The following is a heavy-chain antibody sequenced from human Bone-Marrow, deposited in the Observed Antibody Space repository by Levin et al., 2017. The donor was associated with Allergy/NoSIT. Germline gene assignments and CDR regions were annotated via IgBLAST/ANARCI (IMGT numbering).Heavy chain of an antibody. CDR1: GFTFSSYA. Sequence: PGGSLRLSCAASGFTFSSYAMHWVRQAPGKGLEWVAVISYDGSNKYYADSVKGRFTISRDNSKNTLYLQMNSLRAEDTAVYYCAREGVAWIAAAFILYWGQGTLVTVSS. CDR3: AREGVAWIAAAFILY. D-gene: IGHD6-13*01. CDR2: ISYDGSNK. J-gene: IGHJ4*02. V-gene: IGHV3-30*04.